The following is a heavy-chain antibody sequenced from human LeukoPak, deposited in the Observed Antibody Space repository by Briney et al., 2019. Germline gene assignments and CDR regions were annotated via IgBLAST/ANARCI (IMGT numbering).Heavy chain of an antibody. CDR3: ARQGSGGRAFDI. Sequence: SEALSLTCIVSGGSISSYYWSWIRQPPGKGLEWIGYIYSSGSTNSNPSLKSRVTISVDTSKSQFSLKMTSVTDADTAVYYCARQGSGGRAFDIWGQGTMVTVSS. CDR1: GGSISSYY. V-gene: IGHV4-59*08. J-gene: IGHJ3*02. CDR2: IYSSGST. D-gene: IGHD1-26*01.